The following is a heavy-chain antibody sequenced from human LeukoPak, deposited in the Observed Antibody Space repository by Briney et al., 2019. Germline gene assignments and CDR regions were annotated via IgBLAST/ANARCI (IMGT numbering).Heavy chain of an antibody. Sequence: SETLSLICTVSGGSISGFCRSWIRQPPGKGLEWIGYIYSSGSINYNPSLKSRVTILVDTSRNQFSLKLSSVTAADTAVYYCARHALLHRGVDPWGQGTLVTVSS. CDR1: GGSISGFC. D-gene: IGHD5-24*01. CDR3: ARHALLHRGVDP. V-gene: IGHV4-59*08. J-gene: IGHJ5*02. CDR2: IYSSGSI.